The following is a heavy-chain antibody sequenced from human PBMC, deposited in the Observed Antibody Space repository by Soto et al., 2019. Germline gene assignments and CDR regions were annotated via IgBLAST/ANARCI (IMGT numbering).Heavy chain of an antibody. J-gene: IGHJ6*02. CDR1: GFIFNDYA. V-gene: IGHV3-23*01. D-gene: IGHD3-3*01. Sequence: GGSLRLSCAASGFIFNDYAMTWVRQAPGKGLEWVSGISGSGGGTYYVDSVKGRFTISRDNDINTLYLQINSLRVEDTAKYFCAKDKERSGYISYGFDVWGQGTTVTVSS. CDR3: AKDKERSGYISYGFDV. CDR2: ISGSGGGT.